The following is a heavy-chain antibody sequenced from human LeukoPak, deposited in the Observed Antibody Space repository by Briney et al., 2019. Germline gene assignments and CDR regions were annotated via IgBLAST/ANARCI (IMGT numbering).Heavy chain of an antibody. CDR3: ARTLAGTGNYFDS. D-gene: IGHD6-19*01. V-gene: IGHV3-53*01. CDR1: GFTVSSNY. Sequence: GGSLRLSCAASGFTVSSNYMSWVRQTPGKGLEWVSIIYSDGSTYYGDSVKGRFTISRDTSKNTVYLQMDSLRAEDTALYYCARTLAGTGNYFDSWGQGTLVTVSS. J-gene: IGHJ4*02. CDR2: IYSDGST.